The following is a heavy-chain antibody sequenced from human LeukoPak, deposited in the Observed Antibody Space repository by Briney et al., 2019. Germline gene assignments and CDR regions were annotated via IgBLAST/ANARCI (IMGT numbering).Heavy chain of an antibody. CDR2: ISGSGGST. V-gene: IGHV3-23*01. D-gene: IGHD1-14*01. CDR1: GFTFSSYA. Sequence: GGSLRLSCAASGFTFSSYAMSWVRQAPGKGLEWVSAISGSGGSTYYADSAKGRFTISRDNSKNTLYLQMNSLRAEDTAVYYCAKNRGARHYYMDVWGKGTTVTVSS. J-gene: IGHJ6*03. CDR3: AKNRGARHYYMDV.